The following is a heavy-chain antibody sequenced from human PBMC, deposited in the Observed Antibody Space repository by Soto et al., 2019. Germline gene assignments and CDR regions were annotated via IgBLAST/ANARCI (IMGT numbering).Heavy chain of an antibody. V-gene: IGHV1-46*01. CDR2: IYPRGGST. CDR1: GYTFTDYY. CDR3: ARDLNYDFYDF. Sequence: QVQLVQSGTEVRMPGASVKISCKASGYTFTDYYIHWVRQAHGQGLEWMGKIYPRGGSTTYAQKFQGRVAVTGDTSTNTVYMELNYMTSDDTAIYYCARDLNYDFYDFWGQGTLVIVSS. D-gene: IGHD3-3*01. J-gene: IGHJ4*02.